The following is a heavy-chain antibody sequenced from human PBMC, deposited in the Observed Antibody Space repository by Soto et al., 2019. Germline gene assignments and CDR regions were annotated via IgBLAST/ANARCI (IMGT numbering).Heavy chain of an antibody. Sequence: QMQLQESGPGLVKASQTLSLTCNVSGGSISSGGYYWTWIRQHPGKGLEWIGNIHHSGSTIYNPSLKSRVSISVDTSKNQFSLKLSSVTAADTAVYFCVRGVLSWGQGTLVTVSS. J-gene: IGHJ1*01. D-gene: IGHD3-10*01. V-gene: IGHV4-31*03. CDR2: IHHSGST. CDR1: GGSISSGGYY. CDR3: VRGVLS.